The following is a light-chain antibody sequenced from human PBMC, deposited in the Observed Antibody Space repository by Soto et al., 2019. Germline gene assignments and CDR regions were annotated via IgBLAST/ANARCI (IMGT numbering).Light chain of an antibody. Sequence: EVVLTQSPGTLSLSPGETATLSCRASQNLYRSYLAWYQQNPGQAPRLLIYGASRRATGIPDTFSASESGTDCPLTNTRLVPEDFAVYYSQDYRDSPYTCGQGTKLEIK. J-gene: IGKJ2*01. V-gene: IGKV3-20*01. CDR2: GAS. CDR3: QDYRDSPYT. CDR1: QNLYRSY.